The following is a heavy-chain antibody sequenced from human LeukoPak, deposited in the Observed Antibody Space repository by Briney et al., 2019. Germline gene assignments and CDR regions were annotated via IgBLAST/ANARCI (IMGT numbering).Heavy chain of an antibody. CDR1: GFTFSSYW. J-gene: IGHJ1*01. CDR2: IKQDGSEK. V-gene: IGHV3-7*05. Sequence: PGGSLRLSCAASGFTFSSYWMSWVRQAPGKGLEWVVNIKQDGSEKYYVDSVKGRFTISRDNAKNSLYLQMNSLRAEDTAVYYSSLEGSSWYRYFQHWGQGTLVTVSS. CDR3: SLEGSSWYRYFQH. D-gene: IGHD6-13*01.